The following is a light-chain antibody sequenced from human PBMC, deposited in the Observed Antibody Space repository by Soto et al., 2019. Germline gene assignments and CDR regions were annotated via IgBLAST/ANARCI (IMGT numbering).Light chain of an antibody. CDR3: QQYYSYPLT. V-gene: IGKV1-5*01. J-gene: IGKJ5*01. CDR2: GAS. Sequence: DIQMTQSPSTLSASVGERVTITCRASQSVTNWLAWYQQKPGKAPKLLIYGASSLASGVPSRFSGSGSGPEFTLTISSLQPDDFATYYCQQYYSYPLTFGQGTRLENK. CDR1: QSVTNW.